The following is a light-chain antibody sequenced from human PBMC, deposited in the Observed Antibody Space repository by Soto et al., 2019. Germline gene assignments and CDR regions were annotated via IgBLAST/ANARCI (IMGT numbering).Light chain of an antibody. CDR3: QQLNRYTIT. Sequence: IQLSQSASFLSASVGDRVTNTCRANQGIRSYLAWYQKKPGKAPKVXIYAASTLQSGVPSRFSGSGSGTEFTLTISSLQPEDFETYVCQQLNRYTITFGQGTRLEIK. V-gene: IGKV1-9*01. CDR2: AAS. CDR1: QGIRSY. J-gene: IGKJ5*01.